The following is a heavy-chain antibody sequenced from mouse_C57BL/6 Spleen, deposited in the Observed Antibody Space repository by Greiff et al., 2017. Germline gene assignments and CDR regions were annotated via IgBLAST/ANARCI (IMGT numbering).Heavy chain of an antibody. Sequence: QVQLQQSGPELVKPGASVKISCKASGYAFSSSWMNWVKQRPGKGLEWIGRIYPGDGDTNYNGKFKGKATLTADKSSSTAYMQLSSLTSEDSAVYFCARSMDYGYYFDYWGQGTTLTVSS. CDR3: ARSMDYGYYFDY. J-gene: IGHJ2*01. CDR2: IYPGDGDT. D-gene: IGHD1-1*01. V-gene: IGHV1-82*01. CDR1: GYAFSSSW.